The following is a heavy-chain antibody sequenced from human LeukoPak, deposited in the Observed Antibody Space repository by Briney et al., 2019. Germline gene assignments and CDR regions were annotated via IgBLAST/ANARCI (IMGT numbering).Heavy chain of an antibody. V-gene: IGHV6-1*01. CDR2: TYYRSKWYN. D-gene: IGHD6-19*01. CDR1: GDSVSSNSAA. J-gene: IGHJ3*02. CDR3: AREPTVAGIGGHGPDDAFDI. Sequence: SQTLSLTCAISGDSVSSNSAAWNWIRQSPSRGLEWLGRTYYRSKWYNDYAVSVKSRITINPDTSKNQFSLQLNSVTPEDTAVYYCAREPTVAGIGGHGPDDAFDIWGQGTMVTVSS.